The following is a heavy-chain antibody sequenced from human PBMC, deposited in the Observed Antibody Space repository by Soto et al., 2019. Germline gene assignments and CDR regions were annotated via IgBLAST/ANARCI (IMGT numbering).Heavy chain of an antibody. V-gene: IGHV4-61*08. CDR2: IYYSGNT. CDR3: ARIPVDTSMIYWLDP. J-gene: IGHJ5*02. Sequence: PSETLSLTCTVSGGSVSSGDYYRSWIRQPPGKGMEWIGYIYYSGNTNYNPSLKSRVIISVDTSKNLFSLKLTSVTAADTAVYYCARIPVDTSMIYWLDPWGQGTLVTLSS. CDR1: GGSVSSGDYY. D-gene: IGHD5-18*01.